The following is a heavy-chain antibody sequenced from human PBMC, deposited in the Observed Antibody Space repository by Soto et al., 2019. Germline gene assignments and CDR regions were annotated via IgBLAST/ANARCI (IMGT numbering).Heavy chain of an antibody. D-gene: IGHD2-2*01. CDR2: ISAYNGNT. CDR3: ARRDGERLASCYAMDV. Sequence: QVQLVQSGAEVKKPGASVKVSCKASGYTFTSYGISWVRQAPGQGLEWMGWISAYNGNTNYAQKLQGRVTMTTDTSTSPAYMELRGLSSDDKAVYYCARRDGERLASCYAMDVWGQGTTVTVSS. CDR1: GYTFTSYG. J-gene: IGHJ6*02. V-gene: IGHV1-18*01.